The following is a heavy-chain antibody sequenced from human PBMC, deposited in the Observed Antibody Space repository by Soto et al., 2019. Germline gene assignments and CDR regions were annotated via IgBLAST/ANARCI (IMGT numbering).Heavy chain of an antibody. D-gene: IGHD3-22*01. V-gene: IGHV4-34*01. CDR3: ARGGVDTVESSASYEY. Sequence: SETLSRTCALYGGSFSAYYWSWIRQPPGKGLEWIGEINHSGGTSYNPSLKSRVTMSVDTSKSQFSLKLTSVTAAERAVYYCARGGVDTVESSASYEYWGKGTPLTVSS. J-gene: IGHJ4*02. CDR2: INHSGGT. CDR1: GGSFSAYY.